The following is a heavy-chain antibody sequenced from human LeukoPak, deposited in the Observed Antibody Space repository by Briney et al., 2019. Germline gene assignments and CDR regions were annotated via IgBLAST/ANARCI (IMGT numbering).Heavy chain of an antibody. Sequence: PSETLSLTCTVSGGSISSGDYYWNLIRQPPGKGLEWIGYIFYSGTTYYNPSLKSRVTISVDTSKNQFSLKLSSVTAADTAVYYCARARSGFGDTTFDYWGPGTLVTVSS. J-gene: IGHJ4*02. CDR2: IFYSGTT. CDR1: GGSISSGDYY. V-gene: IGHV4-30-4*01. D-gene: IGHD3-10*01. CDR3: ARARSGFGDTTFDY.